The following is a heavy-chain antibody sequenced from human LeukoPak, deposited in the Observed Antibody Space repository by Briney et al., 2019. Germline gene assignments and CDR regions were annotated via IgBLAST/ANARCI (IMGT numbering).Heavy chain of an antibody. V-gene: IGHV4-39*01. CDR1: GRSISSSSYY. J-gene: IGHJ4*02. Sequence: SETLSLTCTVSGRSISSSSYYWGWIRQPPGKGLEWIGSIYYSGSTYYNPSLKSRVTISVDTSKNQFSLKLISVNAADTAVYYCARHRYSSNPFDYWVQGTLVTVSS. D-gene: IGHD6-13*01. CDR3: ARHRYSSNPFDY. CDR2: IYYSGST.